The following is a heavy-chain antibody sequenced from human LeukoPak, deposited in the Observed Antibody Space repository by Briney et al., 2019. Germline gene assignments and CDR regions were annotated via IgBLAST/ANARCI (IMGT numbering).Heavy chain of an antibody. D-gene: IGHD5-12*01. J-gene: IGHJ6*03. CDR3: AREWDSGYDELYYYYYMDV. Sequence: GGSLRLSCAASGFTFSSYWMSWVRQAPGKGLEWVANIKQDGSEKYYVDSVKGRFTISRDNAKNSLYLQMNSLRAEDTAVYYCAREWDSGYDELYYYYYMDVWGKGTTVTVSS. V-gene: IGHV3-7*03. CDR2: IKQDGSEK. CDR1: GFTFSSYW.